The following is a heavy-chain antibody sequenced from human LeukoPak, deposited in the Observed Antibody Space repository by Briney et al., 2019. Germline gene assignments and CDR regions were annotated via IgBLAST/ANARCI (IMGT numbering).Heavy chain of an antibody. CDR1: GITFSSYS. CDR3: ARDLNVDSSGHDPDY. J-gene: IGHJ4*02. CDR2: ISSSSSTI. Sequence: PGGSLRLSCAASGITFSSYSMNWVRQAPGKGLEWVSYISSSSSTIYYADSVKGRFTISRDNAKNSLYLQMNSLRAEDTAVYYCARDLNVDSSGHDPDYWGQGTLVTVSS. D-gene: IGHD6-19*01. V-gene: IGHV3-48*01.